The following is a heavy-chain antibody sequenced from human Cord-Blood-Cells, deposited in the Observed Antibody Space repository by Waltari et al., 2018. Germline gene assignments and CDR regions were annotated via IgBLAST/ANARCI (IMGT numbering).Heavy chain of an antibody. J-gene: IGHJ4*02. Sequence: EVQLVESGGGLIQPGGSLRLSCAASGFTVSSNYMSWVRQAPGKGLDWVSVIYSGGSTNYANSVKGRFTISRDNSKNTLYLQMNSLRAEDTAVYYCAREFYSGSYYFDYWGQGTLVTVSS. V-gene: IGHV3-53*01. D-gene: IGHD1-26*01. CDR1: GFTVSSNY. CDR3: AREFYSGSYYFDY. CDR2: IYSGGST.